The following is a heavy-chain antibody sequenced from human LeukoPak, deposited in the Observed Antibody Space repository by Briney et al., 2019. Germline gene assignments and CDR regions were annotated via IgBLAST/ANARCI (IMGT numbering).Heavy chain of an antibody. CDR1: GFTLSSYG. V-gene: IGHV3-30*18. CDR2: ISYDGSNK. CDR3: AKGGDFWSGYYSRDP. D-gene: IGHD3-3*01. Sequence: PGRSLRLSCAASGFTLSSYGTHWVRQAPGKGLEWVAVISYDGSNKYYADSVKGRFTISRDNSKNTLYLQMNSLRAEDTAVYYCAKGGDFWSGYYSRDPWGQGTLVTVSS. J-gene: IGHJ5*02.